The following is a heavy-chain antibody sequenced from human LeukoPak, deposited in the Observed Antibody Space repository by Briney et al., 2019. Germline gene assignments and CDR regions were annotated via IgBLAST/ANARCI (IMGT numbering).Heavy chain of an antibody. J-gene: IGHJ5*02. V-gene: IGHV4-39*01. CDR2: IYDSGST. Sequence: SETLSLTCTVSGGSISSSNYYWGWIRQPPGKGLEWIGSIYDSGSTYYNPSLKSRVTISVDTSKSQLSLKLSSMTATDTAVYYCASSLLVLGLGVGPSDLWGQGTLVTVSS. CDR3: ASSLLVLGLGVGPSDL. D-gene: IGHD3/OR15-3a*01. CDR1: GGSISSSNYY.